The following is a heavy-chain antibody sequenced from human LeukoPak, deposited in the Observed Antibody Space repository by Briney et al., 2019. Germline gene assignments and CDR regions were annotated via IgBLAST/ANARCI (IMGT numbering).Heavy chain of an antibody. D-gene: IGHD3-9*01. CDR1: GGSISSGGYY. Sequence: SETLSLTCTVSGGSISSGGYYWSWIRQHPGKGLEWIGYIYYSGSTYYNPSLKSRVTISVDTSKNQFSLKLSSVTAADTAVYYCAGVYFDWLFSSGMDVWGQGTTVTVSS. CDR3: AGVYFDWLFSSGMDV. CDR2: IYYSGST. J-gene: IGHJ6*02. V-gene: IGHV4-31*03.